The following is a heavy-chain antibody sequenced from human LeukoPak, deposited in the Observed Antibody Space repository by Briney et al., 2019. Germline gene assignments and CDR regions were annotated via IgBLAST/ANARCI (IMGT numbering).Heavy chain of an antibody. CDR3: ARGAGTYYDYVWGSYRYRYFDY. CDR2: INHSGST. D-gene: IGHD3-16*02. CDR1: GGSFSGYY. V-gene: IGHV4-34*01. J-gene: IGHJ4*02. Sequence: SETLSLTCAVYGGSFSGYYWSWIRQPPGKGLEWIGEINHSGSTNYNPSLKSRVTISVDTSKNQFSLKLSSVTAADTAVYYCARGAGTYYDYVWGSYRYRYFDYWGQGTLVTVSS.